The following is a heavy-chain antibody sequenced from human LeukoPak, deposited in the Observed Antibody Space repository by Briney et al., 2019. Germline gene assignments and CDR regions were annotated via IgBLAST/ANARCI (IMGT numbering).Heavy chain of an antibody. J-gene: IGHJ4*02. Sequence: GASVKVSCKASGYTFTSYYMHWVRQAPGQGLEWMGIINPSGGSTSYAQKFQGRVTMTRDTSTSTVYMELSSLGPEDTAVYYCARDLIPSIAAAGTLFYWGQGTLVTVSS. V-gene: IGHV1-46*01. CDR3: ARDLIPSIAAAGTLFY. CDR2: INPSGGST. D-gene: IGHD6-13*01. CDR1: GYTFTSYY.